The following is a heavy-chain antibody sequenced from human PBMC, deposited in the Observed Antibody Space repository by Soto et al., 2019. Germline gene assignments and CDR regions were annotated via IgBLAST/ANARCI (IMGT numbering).Heavy chain of an antibody. CDR2: ISSSSSYI. V-gene: IGHV3-21*01. Sequence: EVQLVESGGGLVKPGGSLRLSCAASGFTFSSYSMNWVRQAPGKGLEWVSSISSSSSYIYYADSVKGRFTISRDNAKNSLYLQMNSLRAEDTAVYYCARSPSMTTVSLDYWGQGTLATVSS. CDR3: ARSPSMTTVSLDY. D-gene: IGHD4-17*01. J-gene: IGHJ4*02. CDR1: GFTFSSYS.